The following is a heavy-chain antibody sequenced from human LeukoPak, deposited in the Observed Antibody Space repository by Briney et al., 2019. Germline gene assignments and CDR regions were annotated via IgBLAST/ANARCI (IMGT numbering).Heavy chain of an antibody. CDR2: INHSGST. D-gene: IGHD1-26*01. J-gene: IGHJ4*02. CDR3: ARGVGATPDY. V-gene: IGHV4-34*01. CDR1: GGSFSGYY. Sequence: SETLSLTCAVYGGSFSGYYWSWIRQPPGKGLEWIGEINHSGSTNYNPSLKSRVTISVDTSKNQFSLKLTSVTAADTAVYYCARGVGATPDYWGQGTLLTVSS.